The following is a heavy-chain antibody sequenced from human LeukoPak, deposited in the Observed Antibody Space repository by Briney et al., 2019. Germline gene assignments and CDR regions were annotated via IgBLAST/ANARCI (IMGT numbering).Heavy chain of an antibody. Sequence: PGGSLRLSCAASGFTFSSYSMNWVRQAPGKGLEWVSSVSSSSSYIYYADSVKGRFTISRDNAKNSLYLQMNSLRAEDTAVYYCARIVVGYHDYWGQGTLVTVSS. J-gene: IGHJ4*02. V-gene: IGHV3-21*01. CDR1: GFTFSSYS. CDR3: ARIVVGYHDY. D-gene: IGHD1-26*01. CDR2: VSSSSSYI.